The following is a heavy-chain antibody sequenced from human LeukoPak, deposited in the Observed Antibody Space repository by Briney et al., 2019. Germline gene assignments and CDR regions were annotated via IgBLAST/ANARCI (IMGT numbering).Heavy chain of an antibody. D-gene: IGHD3-22*01. J-gene: IGHJ4*02. Sequence: KTGGSLRLSCAASGFTFSSYAMSWVRQAPGKGLEWGGRFKPGGTTDFAEPVKGRFSISKDESKNTLYLQMNSLKTEDTAMYYCAIDDYYDRSGPSGADYFDYWGQGTLVTVSS. V-gene: IGHV3-15*01. CDR1: GFTFSSYA. CDR3: AIDDYYDRSGPSGADYFDY. CDR2: FKPGGTT.